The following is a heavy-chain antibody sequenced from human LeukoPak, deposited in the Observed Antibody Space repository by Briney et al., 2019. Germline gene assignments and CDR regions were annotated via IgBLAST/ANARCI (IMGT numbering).Heavy chain of an antibody. V-gene: IGHV4-61*02. J-gene: IGHJ5*01. CDR2: IYTSGTT. CDR1: GDSISSGSSY. Sequence: PSQTLSLTRTVSGDSISSGSSYWHWIRQPAGKGLEWIERIYTSGTTNYNPSLKSRVTISVDTSKNQFSLKLSSVTAADTAVYYCARVFDSWGQGTLVTVSS. CDR3: ARVFDS.